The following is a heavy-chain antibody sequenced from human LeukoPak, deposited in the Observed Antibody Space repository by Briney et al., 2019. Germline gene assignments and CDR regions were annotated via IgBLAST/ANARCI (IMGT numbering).Heavy chain of an antibody. CDR3: ARDIFAGTMVRGVYDAFDI. V-gene: IGHV1-46*01. Sequence: ASVKVSCKASGYTFTTYYMHWVRQAPGQRLEWMGIINPSGGSTSYAQKFQGRVTMTRDMSTSTAYMQLRSLRSDDTAVYYCARDIFAGTMVRGVYDAFDIWGQGTMVTVSS. D-gene: IGHD3-10*01. J-gene: IGHJ3*02. CDR1: GYTFTTYY. CDR2: INPSGGST.